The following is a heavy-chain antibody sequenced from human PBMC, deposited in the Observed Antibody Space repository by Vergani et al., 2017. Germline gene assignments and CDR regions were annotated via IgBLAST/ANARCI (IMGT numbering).Heavy chain of an antibody. CDR2: ISSSSSYI. Sequence: EVQLVESGGGLVKPGGSLRLSCAASGFTFSSYSMNWVRQAPGKGLEWVSSISSSSSYIYYADSVKGRFTISRDNAKNSLYLQMNSLRAEDTAVYYCARAGVVPAAMGAYYYYYMDVWGKGP. D-gene: IGHD2-2*01. J-gene: IGHJ6*03. V-gene: IGHV3-21*01. CDR3: ARAGVVPAAMGAYYYYYMDV. CDR1: GFTFSSYS.